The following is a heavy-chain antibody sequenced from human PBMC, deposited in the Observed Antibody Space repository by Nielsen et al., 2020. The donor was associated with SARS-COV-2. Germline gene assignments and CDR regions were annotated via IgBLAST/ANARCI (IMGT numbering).Heavy chain of an antibody. D-gene: IGHD2-15*01. CDR2: IIPIFGTA. V-gene: IGHV1-69*13. CDR1: GGTFSGYA. CDR3: ARNHVLGGGGDAFDI. J-gene: IGHJ3*02. Sequence: SVKVSCKASGGTFSGYAISGVRQAPGQGLEWMGGIIPIFGTANYAQKFQGRVTITADESTSTAYMELSSLRSEDTAVYYCARNHVLGGGGDAFDIWGQGTMVTVSS.